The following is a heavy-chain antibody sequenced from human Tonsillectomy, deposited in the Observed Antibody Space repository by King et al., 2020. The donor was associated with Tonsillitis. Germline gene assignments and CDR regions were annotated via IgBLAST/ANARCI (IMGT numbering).Heavy chain of an antibody. CDR2: MNPNSGNT. J-gene: IGHJ4*02. V-gene: IGHV1-8*01. Sequence: QLVQSGAEVKKPGASVKVSCKASGYTFTNYDINWVRQATGQGLEWMGWMNPNSGNTGYAQKFQGRVTMTRDTSISTAYMELSSLRSEDTAGYYCAGGRGGGCSGGSCYYFDYWGQGTLVTVSS. CDR3: AGGRGGGCSGGSCYYFDY. CDR1: GYTFTNYD. D-gene: IGHD2-15*01.